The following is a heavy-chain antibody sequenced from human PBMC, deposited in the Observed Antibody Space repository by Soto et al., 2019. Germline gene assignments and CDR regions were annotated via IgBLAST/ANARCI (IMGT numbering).Heavy chain of an antibody. CDR3: ARGLLYYYDSSGSMAPDY. D-gene: IGHD3-22*01. CDR2: INHSGST. Sequence: SETLSLTCAVYGGSFSGYYWSWIRQPPGKGLEWIGEINHSGSTNYNPSLKSRVTISVDTSKNQFSLKLSSVTAADTVLYYCARGLLYYYDSSGSMAPDYWGQGTLVTVSS. CDR1: GGSFSGYY. J-gene: IGHJ4*02. V-gene: IGHV4-34*01.